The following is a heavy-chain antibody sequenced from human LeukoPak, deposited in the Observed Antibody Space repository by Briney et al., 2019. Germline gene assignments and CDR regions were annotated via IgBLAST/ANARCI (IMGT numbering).Heavy chain of an antibody. CDR1: GYSISSGYY. CDR3: ARAYSSSWYWNWFDP. CDR2: IYPTGST. D-gene: IGHD6-13*01. Sequence: PSETLSLTCTFSGYSISSGYYWGWIRQPPGKGLEWIGNIYPTGSTYYNPSLKSRVTISVDTSKNQFSLKVSSVSAADTAVYYCARAYSSSWYWNWFDPWGQGTLVTVSS. V-gene: IGHV4-38-2*02. J-gene: IGHJ5*02.